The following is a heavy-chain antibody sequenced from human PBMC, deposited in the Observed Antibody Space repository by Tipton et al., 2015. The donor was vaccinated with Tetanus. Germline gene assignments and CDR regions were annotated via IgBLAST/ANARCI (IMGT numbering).Heavy chain of an antibody. CDR1: GGSISTYY. D-gene: IGHD3-22*01. V-gene: IGHV4-59*08. CDR2: IFHSGST. CDR3: ARHYYDGSGYYDY. J-gene: IGHJ4*02. Sequence: TLSLTCTVSGGSISTYYWTWIRQPPGTGLEWIGYIFHSGSTNYNPSLKSRVTISVDTSKNQFSLKLSSVTAADTAVYYCARHYYDGSGYYDYWGQGTLVTVSS.